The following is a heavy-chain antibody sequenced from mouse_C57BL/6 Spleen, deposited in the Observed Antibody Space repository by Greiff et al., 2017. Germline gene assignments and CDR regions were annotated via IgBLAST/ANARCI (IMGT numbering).Heavy chain of an antibody. D-gene: IGHD2-4*01. V-gene: IGHV1-26*01. CDR1: GYTFTDYY. J-gene: IGHJ3*01. CDR3: ARVEDYDVAY. Sequence: VQLQQSGPELVKPGASVKISCKASGYTFTDYYMNWVKQSHGKSLEWIGDINPNNGGTSYNQKFKGKATLTVDKSSSTAYMELRSLTSEDSAVYYCARVEDYDVAYWGQGTLVTVSA. CDR2: INPNNGGT.